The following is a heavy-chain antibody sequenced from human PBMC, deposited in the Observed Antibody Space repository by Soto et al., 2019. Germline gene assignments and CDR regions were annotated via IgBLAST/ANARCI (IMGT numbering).Heavy chain of an antibody. Sequence: ASVKVSCKASGYTFTIYGISWVGQAPGQGREWMGWISAYNGNTNYAQKLQGRVTMTTDTSTSTAYMELRSLRSDDTAVYYCARDRRGQYFFLGCFDPLRQLPLVTV. CDR3: ARDRRGQYFFLGCFDP. J-gene: IGHJ5*02. CDR2: ISAYNGNT. V-gene: IGHV1-18*01. CDR1: GYTFTIYG. D-gene: IGHD2-15*01.